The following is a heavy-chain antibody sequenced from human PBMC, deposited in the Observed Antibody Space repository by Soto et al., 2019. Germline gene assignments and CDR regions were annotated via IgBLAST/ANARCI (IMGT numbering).Heavy chain of an antibody. CDR1: GITISNYP. J-gene: IGHJ4*02. CDR2: ISGSGDRT. V-gene: IGHV3-23*01. CDR3: VKDDGGYPSTAPH. Sequence: EVQLLESGGGLVQPGGSLRLSCAASGITISNYPIRWVRQAPGKGLDWVSGISGSGDRTYYADSAKGRFSISKAISRNSLSLQLDSLGVEDTAVYFCVKDDGGYPSTAPHWGQGTLVTVSS. D-gene: IGHD3-22*01.